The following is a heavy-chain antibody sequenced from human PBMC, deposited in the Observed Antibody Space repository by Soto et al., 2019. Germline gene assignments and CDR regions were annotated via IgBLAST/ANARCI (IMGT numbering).Heavy chain of an antibody. CDR1: GFTFSNYA. Sequence: EGQFLESGGGLVQPGGSLRLSCAASGFTFSNYAMGWVRQATGKGLEWVSTIGGDGDTTYYADSVKGRFTISRDNSKNTLSLQMNGLRADDTALYYCAQDPGRYRGCFFFWGQGTLVTVSS. V-gene: IGHV3-23*01. CDR3: AQDPGRYRGCFFF. J-gene: IGHJ3*01. D-gene: IGHD1-26*01. CDR2: IGGDGDTT.